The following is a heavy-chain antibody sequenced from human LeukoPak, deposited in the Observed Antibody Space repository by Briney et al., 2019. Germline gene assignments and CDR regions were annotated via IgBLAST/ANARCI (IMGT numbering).Heavy chain of an antibody. CDR1: GGSISNNY. D-gene: IGHD6-19*01. Sequence: PSETLSLTCTVSGGSISNNYWSWLRQPAGKGLEWIGRIHTSGSTNYNPSLKSRVTMSVDTSKNHFSLKLSSVTAADTAVYYCARPRSSSGWDGDFDSWGQGTLVTVSS. V-gene: IGHV4-4*07. CDR2: IHTSGST. J-gene: IGHJ4*02. CDR3: ARPRSSSGWDGDFDS.